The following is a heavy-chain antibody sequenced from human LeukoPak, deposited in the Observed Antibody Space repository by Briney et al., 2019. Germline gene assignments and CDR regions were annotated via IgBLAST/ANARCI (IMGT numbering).Heavy chain of an antibody. CDR3: ARERPTLRDFWSGYRLGYFDL. Sequence: PSETLSLTCTVSGGSISSGGYYWSWIRQPPGKGLEWIGRIYTSGSTNYNPSLKSRVTMSVDTSKNQFSLKLSSVTAADTAVYYCARERPTLRDFWSGYRLGYFDLWGRGTLVTVSS. CDR1: GGSISSGGYY. V-gene: IGHV4-61*02. CDR2: IYTSGST. J-gene: IGHJ2*01. D-gene: IGHD3-3*01.